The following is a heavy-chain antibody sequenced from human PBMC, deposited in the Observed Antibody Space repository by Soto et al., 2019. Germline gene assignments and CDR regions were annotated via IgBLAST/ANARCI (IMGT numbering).Heavy chain of an antibody. CDR3: ATRPSYYDFWSGSPRGYYYYGMDV. J-gene: IGHJ6*02. CDR1: GDTLTELS. Sequence: ASVKVSCKVSGDTLTELSMHWVRQAPGKGLEWMGGFDPEDGETIYAQKFQGRVTMTEDTSTDTAYMELSSLRSEDTAVYYCATRPSYYDFWSGSPRGYYYYGMDVWGQGTTVTVSS. V-gene: IGHV1-24*01. CDR2: FDPEDGET. D-gene: IGHD3-3*01.